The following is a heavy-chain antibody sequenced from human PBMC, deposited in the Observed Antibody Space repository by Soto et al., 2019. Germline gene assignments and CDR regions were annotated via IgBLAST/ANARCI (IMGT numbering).Heavy chain of an antibody. D-gene: IGHD3-16*01. CDR3: ARVGLMHGPDMDQ. V-gene: IGHV3-74*01. J-gene: IGHJ4*02. CDR2: VGSDGRGA. Sequence: EVQLVESGGGLVQPGGSVRLSCAASGFTFSNYWMHWVRQTPGKGLVWVSRVGSDGRGATYADSVKGRFTISRDNAKNTLYLQMDIMRVEYTGMYHCARVGLMHGPDMDQWGQGILVTMSS. CDR1: GFTFSNYW.